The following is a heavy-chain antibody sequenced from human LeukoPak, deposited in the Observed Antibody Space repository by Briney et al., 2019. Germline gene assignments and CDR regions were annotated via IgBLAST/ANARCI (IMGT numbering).Heavy chain of an antibody. CDR1: GYTLTELS. Sequence: ASVKVSCKVSGYTLTELSMHWVRQAPGKGLEWMGGFDPEDGETIYAQKFQGRVTMTRNTSISTAYMELSSLRSEDTAVYYCAKEMLGKGMDVWGQGTTVTVSS. D-gene: IGHD7-27*01. J-gene: IGHJ6*02. CDR2: FDPEDGET. CDR3: AKEMLGKGMDV. V-gene: IGHV1-24*01.